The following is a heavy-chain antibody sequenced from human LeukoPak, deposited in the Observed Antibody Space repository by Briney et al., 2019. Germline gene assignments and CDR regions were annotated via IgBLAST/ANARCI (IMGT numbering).Heavy chain of an antibody. Sequence: SETLSLTCTVSGGSISSYYWSWIRQPPGKGLEWIGYIYYSGSTNYNPSLKSRVTISVDTSKNQFSLKLSSVTAADTAVYYCARRTPYRDGYNDYWGQATLVSVSS. CDR2: IYYSGST. J-gene: IGHJ4*02. CDR3: ARRTPYRDGYNDY. V-gene: IGHV4-59*08. CDR1: GGSISSYY. D-gene: IGHD5-24*01.